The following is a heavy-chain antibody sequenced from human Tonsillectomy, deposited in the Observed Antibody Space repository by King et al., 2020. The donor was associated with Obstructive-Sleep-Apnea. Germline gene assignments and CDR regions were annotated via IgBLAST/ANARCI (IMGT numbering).Heavy chain of an antibody. CDR2: IYYSGST. CDR1: GGSISSSSYY. D-gene: IGHD4-17*01. J-gene: IGHJ4*02. Sequence: QLQESGPGLVKPSETLSLTCTVSGGSISSSSYYWGWIRQPPGKGLEWIGSIYYSGSTYYNPSLKSRVTISVDTSKNQFSLKLSSVTAADTAVYYCARQSNHMTTVTTCDYWGQGTLVTVSS. CDR3: ARQSNHMTTVTTCDY. V-gene: IGHV4-39*01.